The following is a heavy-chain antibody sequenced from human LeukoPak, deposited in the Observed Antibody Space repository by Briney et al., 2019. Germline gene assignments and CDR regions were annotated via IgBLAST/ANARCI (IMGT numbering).Heavy chain of an antibody. V-gene: IGHV4-4*02. Sequence: SETLSLTCAVSGGSISSSSWWSWVRQPPGKGLEWIGEIYHSGSTNYNTSLKSRVTISVDKSKNQFSLRLSSVTAADTAVYYCARGPRGPGGFDIWGQGTMVTVSS. D-gene: IGHD3-10*01. CDR2: IYHSGST. CDR3: ARGPRGPGGFDI. J-gene: IGHJ3*02. CDR1: GGSISSSSW.